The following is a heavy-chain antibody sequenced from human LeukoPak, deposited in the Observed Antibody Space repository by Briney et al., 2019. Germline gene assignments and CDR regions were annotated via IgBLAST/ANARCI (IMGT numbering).Heavy chain of an antibody. CDR3: AKDPYGDYVPFDY. CDR1: GFTFSSHA. Sequence: GGSLRLSCAASGFTFSSHAVSWVRQAPGKGLEWVSAISGSGGSTYYADSVKGRFTISRDNSKNTLYLQMNSLRAEDTAVYYCAKDPYGDYVPFDYWGQGTLVTVSS. V-gene: IGHV3-23*01. J-gene: IGHJ4*02. CDR2: ISGSGGST. D-gene: IGHD4-17*01.